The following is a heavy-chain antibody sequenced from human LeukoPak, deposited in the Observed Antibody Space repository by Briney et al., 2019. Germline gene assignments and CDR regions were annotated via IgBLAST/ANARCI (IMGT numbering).Heavy chain of an antibody. V-gene: IGHV4-30-4*01. CDR3: ARDPSITMVRGVVYGMDV. J-gene: IGHJ6*02. D-gene: IGHD3-10*01. CDR1: GGSISSGDYY. Sequence: SETLSLTCTVSGGSISSGDYYWSWIRQPPGKGLEWIGYIYYSGSTYYNPSLKSRVTISVDTSKNQFSLKLSSVTAADTAVYYCARDPSITMVRGVVYGMDVWGQGTTVTVSS. CDR2: IYYSGST.